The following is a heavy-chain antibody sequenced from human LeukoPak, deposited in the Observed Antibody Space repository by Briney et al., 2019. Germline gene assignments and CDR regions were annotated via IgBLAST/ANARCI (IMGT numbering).Heavy chain of an antibody. J-gene: IGHJ3*02. V-gene: IGHV5-51*01. CDR1: GYSFTSYW. Sequence: GESLKISCKGSGYSFTSYWIGWVRQMPGKGLEWMGIIYPGDSDTRYSPSFQGRVTISADKSISTAYLQWSSLKASDTAMYYCARPVTIFGTAHEGAFDIWGQGTMVTVSS. CDR3: ARPVTIFGTAHEGAFDI. D-gene: IGHD3-3*01. CDR2: IYPGDSDT.